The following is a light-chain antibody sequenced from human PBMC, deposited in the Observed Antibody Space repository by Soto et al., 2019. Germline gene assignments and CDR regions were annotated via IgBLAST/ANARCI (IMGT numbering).Light chain of an antibody. V-gene: IGKV3-20*01. CDR1: QSLSRNHLGWY. Sequence: EIVLTQSPGTLSLSPGERATLSCRASQSLSRNHLGWYLAWYQQNPGQTPRLLIYGTSYRATGIPDRFSGVGSGTDFTLTISRLEPEDFAVYYCQQYGSSPTFGGGTKVEIK. CDR2: GTS. CDR3: QQYGSSPT. J-gene: IGKJ4*01.